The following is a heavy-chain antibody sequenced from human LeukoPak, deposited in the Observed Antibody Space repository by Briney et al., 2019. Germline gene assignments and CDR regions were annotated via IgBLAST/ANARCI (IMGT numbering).Heavy chain of an antibody. CDR3: ARERRGGGFDP. D-gene: IGHD3-10*01. V-gene: IGHV1-2*02. J-gene: IGHJ5*02. CDR2: INPNSGGT. CDR1: GYTFTGYY. Sequence: GASVKVSCKASGYTFTGYYMHWVRQAPGQGLEWMGWINPNSGGTNYAQKFQGRVTITRNTSISTAYMELSSLRSEDTAVYYCARERRGGGFDPWGQGTLVTVSS.